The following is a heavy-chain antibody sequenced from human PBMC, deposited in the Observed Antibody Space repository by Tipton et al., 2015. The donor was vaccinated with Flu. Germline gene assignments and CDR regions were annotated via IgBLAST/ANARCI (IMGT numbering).Heavy chain of an antibody. V-gene: IGHV4-59*12. J-gene: IGHJ6*02. CDR3: AREGHIVATTSGMDV. CDR2: IYYSGST. CDR1: GGSISSYY. Sequence: LRLSCTVSGGSISSYYWSWIRQPPGKGLEWIGYIYYSGSTNYNPSLKSRVTISVDTSKNQFSLKLSSVTAADTAVYYCAREGHIVATTSGMDVWGQGTTVTVPS. D-gene: IGHD5-12*01.